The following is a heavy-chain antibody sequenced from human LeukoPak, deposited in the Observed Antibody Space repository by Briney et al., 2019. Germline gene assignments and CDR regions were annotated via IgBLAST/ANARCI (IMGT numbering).Heavy chain of an antibody. CDR3: ARRTSARHWFDP. CDR1: GYSFTNYW. J-gene: IGHJ5*02. Sequence: GESLKISCKGSGYSFTNYWIYWVRQVPGKGLEWMGIIYPGDSDTRYSPSFRGQVTISVDKSINTAYLQWNSLQASDTAMYYCARRTSARHWFDPWGQGTLVTVSS. V-gene: IGHV5-51*01. CDR2: IYPGDSDT.